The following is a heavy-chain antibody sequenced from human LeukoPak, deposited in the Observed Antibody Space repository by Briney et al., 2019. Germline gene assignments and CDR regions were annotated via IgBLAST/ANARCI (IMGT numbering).Heavy chain of an antibody. Sequence: SETLSLTCTVSGGSISSSSYYWGWIRQPPGKGLEWIGSIYYSGSTYYNPSLKSRVTISVDTSKNQLSLKLSSVTAADTAVYYCARRYPYCSSTSCYPLPYFDYWGQGTLVTVFS. D-gene: IGHD2-2*01. V-gene: IGHV4-39*01. CDR1: GGSISSSSYY. J-gene: IGHJ4*02. CDR3: ARRYPYCSSTSCYPLPYFDY. CDR2: IYYSGST.